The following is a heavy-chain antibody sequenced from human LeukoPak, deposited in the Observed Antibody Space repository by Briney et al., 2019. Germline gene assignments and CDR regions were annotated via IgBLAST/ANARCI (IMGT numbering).Heavy chain of an antibody. V-gene: IGHV4-39*07. CDR1: GGSISSSSYY. Sequence: SETLSLTCSVSGGSISSSSYYWGWIRQPPGKGLEWIGSIYHSGSTYYNPSLKSRVTISVDTSKNQFSLKLSSVPAADTAVYYCARSGYRYGADALDIWGQGTMVTVSS. CDR2: IYHSGST. CDR3: ARSGYRYGADALDI. J-gene: IGHJ3*02. D-gene: IGHD5-18*01.